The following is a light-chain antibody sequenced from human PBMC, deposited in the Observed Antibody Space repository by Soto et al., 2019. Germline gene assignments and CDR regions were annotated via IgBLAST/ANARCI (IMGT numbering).Light chain of an antibody. J-gene: IGKJ4*01. CDR1: PSVSNSY. CDR2: GAS. Sequence: EIVLTQSPGTLSLSPGERATLSCSASPSVSNSYLAWYKQKPVQAPRLLINGASSRATGIPDRFSGSGSGTDFPRTTSRLEPEDLAVYYCQQYCSSPPTCGGGTKVAIK. V-gene: IGKV3-20*01. CDR3: QQYCSSPPT.